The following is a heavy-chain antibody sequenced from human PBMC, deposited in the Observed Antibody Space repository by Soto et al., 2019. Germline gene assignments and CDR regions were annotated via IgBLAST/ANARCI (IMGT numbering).Heavy chain of an antibody. J-gene: IGHJ4*02. Sequence: QPQLQESGPGLVKPSETLSLSCTVSGGSISSSGYYWGWIRQPPGKGLEWSGNIYYRGSTYYNPSLKSRITLSVDTSKNHFSLKLSAVTAANTAVYYCARESGYYSGAFCFYYWGQGTLVTVSS. V-gene: IGHV4-39*02. D-gene: IGHD3-3*01. CDR3: ARESGYYSGAFCFYY. CDR1: GGSISSSGYY. CDR2: IYYRGST.